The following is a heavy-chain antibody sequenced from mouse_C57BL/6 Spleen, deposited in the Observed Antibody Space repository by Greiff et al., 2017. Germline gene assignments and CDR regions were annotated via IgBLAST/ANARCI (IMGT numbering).Heavy chain of an antibody. CDR1: GYTFTNYW. CDR2: IYPGGGYT. J-gene: IGHJ2*01. CDR3: ARKEVDYFDY. D-gene: IGHD1-3*01. V-gene: IGHV1-63*01. Sequence: LQQSGAELVRPGTSVKMSCKASGYTFTNYWIGWAKQRPGHGLEWIGDIYPGGGYTNYNEKFKGKATLTADKSSSTAYMQFSSLTSEDSAIYYCARKEVDYFDYWGQGTTLTVSS.